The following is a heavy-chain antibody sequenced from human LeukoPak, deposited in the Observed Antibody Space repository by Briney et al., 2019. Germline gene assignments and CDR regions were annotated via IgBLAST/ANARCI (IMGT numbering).Heavy chain of an antibody. CDR3: ARGVDTAMTYYYYYYMDV. CDR1: GYTFTSYD. Sequence: PAASVKVSCKASGYTFTSYDINWVRQATGQGLEWMGWMNPNSGNTGYAQKFQGRVTMTRNTSISTAYMELSSLRSEDTAVYYCARGVDTAMTYYYYYYMDVWGKGTTVTVSS. D-gene: IGHD5-18*01. J-gene: IGHJ6*03. V-gene: IGHV1-8*01. CDR2: MNPNSGNT.